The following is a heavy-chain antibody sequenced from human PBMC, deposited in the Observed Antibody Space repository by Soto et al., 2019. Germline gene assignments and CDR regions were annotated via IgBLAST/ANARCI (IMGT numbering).Heavy chain of an antibody. CDR3: ARDMVSGSYYVSPTLDY. D-gene: IGHD1-26*01. CDR2: ISSSSSYI. Sequence: EVQLVESGGGLVKPGGSLRLSCAASGFTFSSYSMNWVRQAPGKGLEWVSSISSSSSYIYYADSVKGRFTISRDNAKNSLYLQMNSLRAEDTAVYYCARDMVSGSYYVSPTLDYWGQGTLLTVSS. CDR1: GFTFSSYS. V-gene: IGHV3-21*01. J-gene: IGHJ4*02.